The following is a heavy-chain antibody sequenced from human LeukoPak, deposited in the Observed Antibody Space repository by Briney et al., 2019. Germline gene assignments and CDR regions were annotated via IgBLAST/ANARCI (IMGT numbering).Heavy chain of an antibody. CDR3: ARGEYWSGGSCYTVY. Sequence: GGSLRLSCAASGFTFSSYSMNWVRQAPGKGLEWVSYISSSSTIYYADSVKGRFTISRDNAKNSLYLQMNSLRAEDTAVYYCARGEYWSGGSCYTVYWGQGTLVTVSS. CDR2: ISSSSTI. V-gene: IGHV3-48*01. D-gene: IGHD2-15*01. CDR1: GFTFSSYS. J-gene: IGHJ4*02.